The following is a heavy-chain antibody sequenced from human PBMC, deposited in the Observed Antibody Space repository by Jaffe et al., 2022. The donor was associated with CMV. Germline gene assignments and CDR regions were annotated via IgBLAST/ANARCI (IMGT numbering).Heavy chain of an antibody. V-gene: IGHV3-48*03. CDR1: GFTFSSYE. Sequence: EVQLVESGGGLVQPGGSLRLSCAASGFTFSSYEMNWVRQAPGKGLEWVSYISSSGSTIYYADSVKGRFTISRDNAKNSLYLQMNSLRAEDTAVYYCARSFPRGVIIAYDAFDIWGQGTMVTVSS. J-gene: IGHJ3*02. CDR3: ARSFPRGVIIAYDAFDI. CDR2: ISSSGSTI. D-gene: IGHD3-10*01.